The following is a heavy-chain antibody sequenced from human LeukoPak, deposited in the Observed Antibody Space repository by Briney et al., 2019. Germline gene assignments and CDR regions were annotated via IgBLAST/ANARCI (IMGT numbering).Heavy chain of an antibody. V-gene: IGHV3-21*01. Sequence: GGSLRLSCAASGFTFSSYSMNWVRQAPGKGLEWVSSISSSSSYIKYADSVKGRFTISRGNARNSVYLQMTSLRAEDAAVYYCARRGYTYGWGWFDPWGQGTLVTVSS. CDR3: ARRGYTYGWGWFDP. J-gene: IGHJ5*02. CDR2: ISSSSSYI. CDR1: GFTFSSYS. D-gene: IGHD5-18*01.